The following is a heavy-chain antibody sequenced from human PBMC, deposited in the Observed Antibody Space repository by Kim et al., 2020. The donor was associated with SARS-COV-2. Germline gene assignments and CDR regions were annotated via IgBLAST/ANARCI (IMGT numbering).Heavy chain of an antibody. CDR2: IYIDDST. CDR3: TRDGGRSGVDY. D-gene: IGHD1-26*01. V-gene: IGHV3-53*01. J-gene: IGHJ4*02. Sequence: GGSLRLSCAASGFNVINNYMSWVRQAPGKGLEWVAIIYIDDSTFYAKSVKGRFTFSRDNSKDTLYLQMNSLRVDDTAVYYCTRDGGRSGVDYWGQGTLVTVSS. CDR1: GFNVINNY.